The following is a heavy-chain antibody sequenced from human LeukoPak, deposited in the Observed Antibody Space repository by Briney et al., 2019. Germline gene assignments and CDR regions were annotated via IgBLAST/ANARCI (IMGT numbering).Heavy chain of an antibody. CDR1: GFTFSSYW. CDR3: ARDGTVAGNWFDP. CDR2: IKKDGSEK. J-gene: IGHJ5*02. D-gene: IGHD6-13*01. V-gene: IGHV3-7*01. Sequence: GGSLRLSCAASGFTFSSYWMSWVRQAPGKGLEWVANIKKDGSEKYYVDSVKGRFTISRDNAKKSLYLQMNSLRAEDTAVYYCARDGTVAGNWFDPWGQGTLVTVSS.